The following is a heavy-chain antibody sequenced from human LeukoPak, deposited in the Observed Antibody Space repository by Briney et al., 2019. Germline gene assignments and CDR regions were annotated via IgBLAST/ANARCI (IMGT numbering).Heavy chain of an antibody. J-gene: IGHJ4*02. Sequence: ASVKVSCKAPGYTFTSYYIHWVRQAPGQGLEWMGWINPNSGDANYAQKFQGRVTMTRDTSISTAYMELSRPRSDDTAVYYCARDLRRAGRRDGYNGVSYWGQGTLVTVSS. CDR3: ARDLRRAGRRDGYNGVSY. V-gene: IGHV1-2*02. CDR1: GYTFTSYY. D-gene: IGHD5-24*01. CDR2: INPNSGDA.